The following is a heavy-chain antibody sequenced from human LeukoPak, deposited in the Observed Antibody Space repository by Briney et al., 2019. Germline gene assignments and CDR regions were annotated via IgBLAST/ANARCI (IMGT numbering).Heavy chain of an antibody. J-gene: IGHJ4*02. CDR3: ARGSRASTSGYQYYFDY. Sequence: SETLSLTCTVSGGSISSYYWSWIRQHPGKGLEWIGYIYYSGSTNYNPSLKSRVTISVDTSKNQFSLKLSSVTAAVTAVYYCARGSRASTSGYQYYFDYWGQGTLVTVSS. CDR1: GGSISSYY. V-gene: IGHV4-59*01. CDR2: IYYSGST. D-gene: IGHD5-12*01.